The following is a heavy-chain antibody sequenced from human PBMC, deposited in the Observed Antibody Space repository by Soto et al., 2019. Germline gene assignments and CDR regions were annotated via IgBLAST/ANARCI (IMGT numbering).Heavy chain of an antibody. CDR2: IWYDGSNK. CDR3: ARGGSLGSGSYYTSLDY. Sequence: QVQLVESGGGVVQPGRSLRLSCAASGFTFSSYGMHWVRQAPGKGLEWVAVIWYDGSNKYYADSVKGRFTISRDNSKNTLYLQMNSLRAEDSAVYYCARGGSLGSGSYYTSLDYWGQGTLVTVSS. V-gene: IGHV3-33*01. D-gene: IGHD3-10*02. J-gene: IGHJ4*02. CDR1: GFTFSSYG.